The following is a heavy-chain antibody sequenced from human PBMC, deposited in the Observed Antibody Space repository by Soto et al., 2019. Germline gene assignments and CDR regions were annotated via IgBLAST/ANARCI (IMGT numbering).Heavy chain of an antibody. Sequence: EVQLVESGGGLVKPGGSLTLSCAASGFTFSTAWINCVRQAPGKGLEWVGRTNSKINGGTTDFAASVKGRFAISRDDSTEMVDLQMNSLKPEDTAMYYCTTDSLFTMILGRFDFWGHGTLVTVSS. J-gene: IGHJ4*01. CDR1: GFTFSTAW. V-gene: IGHV3-15*07. CDR2: TNSKINGGTT. CDR3: TTDSLFTMILGRFDF. D-gene: IGHD3-22*01.